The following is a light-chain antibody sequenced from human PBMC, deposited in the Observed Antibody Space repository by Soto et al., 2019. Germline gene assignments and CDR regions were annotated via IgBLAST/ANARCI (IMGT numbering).Light chain of an antibody. CDR2: GAS. J-gene: IGKJ1*01. V-gene: IGKV3-20*01. Sequence: EIVLTQSPGTLSWSKGEGATLSCRASQSVSSSYLAWYQQKPGQAPRLLIYGASSRATGIPDRFSGSGSGTDFTLTISRLEPEDFAVYYCQQDGSSPWTFGQGTKVDIK. CDR3: QQDGSSPWT. CDR1: QSVSSSY.